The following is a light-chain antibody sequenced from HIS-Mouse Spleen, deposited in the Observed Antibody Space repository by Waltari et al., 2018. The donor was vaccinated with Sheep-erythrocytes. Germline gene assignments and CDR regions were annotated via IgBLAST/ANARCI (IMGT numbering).Light chain of an antibody. CDR3: CSYAGSYNHV. CDR2: DVS. V-gene: IGLV2-11*01. CDR1: ISDVGGYNF. J-gene: IGLJ1*01. Sequence: QSALTQPRSVSGSPGPSVTISCPGTISDVGGYNFSSWYQPYPGKAPKLMIYDVSKRPSGVPDRFSGSKSGNTASLTISGLQAEDEADYYCCSYAGSYNHVFATGTKVTVL.